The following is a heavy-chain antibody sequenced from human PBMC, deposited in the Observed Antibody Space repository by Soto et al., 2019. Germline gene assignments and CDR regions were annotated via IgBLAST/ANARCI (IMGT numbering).Heavy chain of an antibody. J-gene: IGHJ4*02. CDR3: ARLGRGLQALDS. CDR2: IYYSGST. D-gene: IGHD3-10*01. CDR1: GGSISSYY. V-gene: IGHV4-59*08. Sequence: QVQLQESGPGLVKPSETLSLTCTVSGGSISSYYWSWIRQPPGKGLEWVGYIYYSGSTTYNPSLKRRLTISVDTSKNQFALKLRSVTAADTAVYYCARLGRGLQALDSWGQGTLVTVSS.